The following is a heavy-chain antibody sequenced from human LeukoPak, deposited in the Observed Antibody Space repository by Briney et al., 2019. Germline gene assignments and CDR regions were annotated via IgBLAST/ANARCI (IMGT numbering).Heavy chain of an antibody. V-gene: IGHV1-69*01. CDR3: ARGPYDSRGQDYYYYYMDV. CDR1: GGTFSSYA. CDR2: IIPIFGTA. D-gene: IGHD3-22*01. Sequence: SVKVSCKASGGTFSSYAISWVRQAPGQGLEWMGGIIPIFGTANYAQKFQGRVTVTADESTSTAYMELSSLRSEDTAVYYYARGPYDSRGQDYYYYYMDVWGKGTTVTVSS. J-gene: IGHJ6*03.